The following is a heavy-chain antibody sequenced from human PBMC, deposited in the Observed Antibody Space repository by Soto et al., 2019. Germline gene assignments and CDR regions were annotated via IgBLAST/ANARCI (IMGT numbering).Heavy chain of an antibody. D-gene: IGHD3-3*01. CDR1: GDSVFSNSAA. V-gene: IGHV6-1*01. Sequence: SQTLSLTCAISGDSVFSNSAAWNWIRQSPSRGLEWLGRTYYRSKWYNDYAVSVKSRITINPDTSKNQFSLQLNSVTPEDTAVYYCARTLAYYDFWSGYYHYYYYGMDVWGQGTTVTVSS. J-gene: IGHJ6*02. CDR2: TYYRSKWYN. CDR3: ARTLAYYDFWSGYYHYYYYGMDV.